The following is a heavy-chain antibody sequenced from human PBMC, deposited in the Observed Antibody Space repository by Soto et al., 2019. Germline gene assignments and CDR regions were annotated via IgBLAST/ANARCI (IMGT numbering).Heavy chain of an antibody. J-gene: IGHJ6*02. CDR1: GYSFTSYW. V-gene: IGHV5-10-1*01. D-gene: IGHD6-13*01. CDR3: ARQVPNLYSSSWSGYGMDV. CDR2: IDPSDSYT. Sequence: GESLKISCKGSGYSFTSYWISWVRQMPGKGLEWMGRIDPSDSYTKYSPSFQGHVTISTDKSISTAYLQWSSLKASDTAMYYCARQVPNLYSSSWSGYGMDVWGQGTTVTVSS.